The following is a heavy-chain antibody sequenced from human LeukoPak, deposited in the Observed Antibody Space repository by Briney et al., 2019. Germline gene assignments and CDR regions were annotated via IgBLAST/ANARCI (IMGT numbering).Heavy chain of an antibody. CDR3: ARRVSRLQLNSFDY. CDR2: ISGSGTTT. J-gene: IGHJ4*02. CDR1: GFTFTSHA. D-gene: IGHD5-24*01. Sequence: GVSLRLSCTASGFTFTSHAISWVRQAPGKGLEWVSSISGSGTTTNSAESVRGRFTISRDNSKNTVFLQMNSLRAEDTAVYYCARRVSRLQLNSFDYWGQGTLVTVSS. V-gene: IGHV3-23*01.